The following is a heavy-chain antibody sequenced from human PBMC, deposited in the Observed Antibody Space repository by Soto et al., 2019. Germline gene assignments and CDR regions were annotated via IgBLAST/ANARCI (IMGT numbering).Heavy chain of an antibody. V-gene: IGHV1-8*01. J-gene: IGHJ5*02. CDR2: MNPNSGNT. D-gene: IGHD3-10*01. CDR1: GYTFTSYD. CDR3: ARGLRGVVRGVKNWFDP. Sequence: ASVKVSCKASGYTFTSYDINWVRQATGQGLEWMGWMNPNSGNTGYAQKFQGRVTMTRNTSISTAYMELSSLRSEDTAVYYCARGLRGVVRGVKNWFDPWGQGTLVTVSS.